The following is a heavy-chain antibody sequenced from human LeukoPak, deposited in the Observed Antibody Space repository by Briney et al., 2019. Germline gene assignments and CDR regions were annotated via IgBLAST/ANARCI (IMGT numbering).Heavy chain of an antibody. Sequence: SETLSLTCTVSGGSISSSSYYWGWIRQPPGKGLEWIGSIYYSGSTYYNPSLKSRVTISVDTSKNQFSLKLSTVTAADTAVYYCFRRGDYEFAFGHWGQGTLVTVSS. V-gene: IGHV4-39*07. CDR3: FRRGDYEFAFGH. D-gene: IGHD4-17*01. J-gene: IGHJ5*02. CDR2: IYYSGST. CDR1: GGSISSSSYY.